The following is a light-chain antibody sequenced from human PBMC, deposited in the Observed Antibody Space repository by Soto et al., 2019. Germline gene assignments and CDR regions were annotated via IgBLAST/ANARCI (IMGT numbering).Light chain of an antibody. J-gene: IGKJ2*02. CDR3: MQALQTPRT. V-gene: IGKV2-28*01. Sequence: DIVMTQSPLSLPVTPGEPASISCRSSQSLLHSNGYNYLDWYLPKPGQSPQLLIYLGSNRDSGVPDRFSGRGSGTDFTRKISRVEAEDVGVYYCMQALQTPRTFGQGTKLEIK. CDR2: LGS. CDR1: QSLLHSNGYNY.